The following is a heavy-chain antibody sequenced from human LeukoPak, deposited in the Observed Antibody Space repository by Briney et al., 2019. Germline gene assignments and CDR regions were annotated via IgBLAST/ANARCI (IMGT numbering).Heavy chain of an antibody. CDR2: IYYSGSP. J-gene: IGHJ4*02. CDR3: ARGPEAAAHFDY. V-gene: IGHV4-59*12. Sequence: SETLSLTCTVSGGSISSYYWSWIRQPPGKGLECIGYIYYSGSPNYNPSLKSRVTISVDTSKNQFSLKLSSVTAADTAVYYCARGPEAAAHFDYWGQGTLVTVSS. CDR1: GGSISSYY. D-gene: IGHD6-13*01.